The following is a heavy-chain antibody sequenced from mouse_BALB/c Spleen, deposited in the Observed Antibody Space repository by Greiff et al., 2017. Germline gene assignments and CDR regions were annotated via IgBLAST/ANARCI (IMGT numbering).Heavy chain of an antibody. V-gene: IGHV3-2*02. CDR2: ISYSGST. CDR3: AAGYDGDAGDY. CDR1: GYSITSDYA. D-gene: IGHD2-14*01. Sequence: EVKLLESGPGLVKPSQSLSLTCTVTGYSITSDYAWNWIRQFPGNKLEWMGYISYSGSTSYNPSLKSRISITRDTSKNQFFLQLNSVTTEDTATYYCAAGYDGDAGDYWGQGTSVTVSS. J-gene: IGHJ4*01.